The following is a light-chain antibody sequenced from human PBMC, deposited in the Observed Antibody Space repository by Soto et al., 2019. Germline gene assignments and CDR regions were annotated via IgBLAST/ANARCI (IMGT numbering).Light chain of an antibody. CDR2: DAS. V-gene: IGKV3-11*01. Sequence: IVTTQYPATLSLSRGEGGSQTCRASQSVSSYLAWYQQKPGQAPRLLIYDASNRATGIRARFSGTVSGTDFTLTINNLEPEDFAVYYCQVRTNWSIAFGRGTRLEIK. CDR3: QVRTNWSIA. CDR1: QSVSSY. J-gene: IGKJ5*01.